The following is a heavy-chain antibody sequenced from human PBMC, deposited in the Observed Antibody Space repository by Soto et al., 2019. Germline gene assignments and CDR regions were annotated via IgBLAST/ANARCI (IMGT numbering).Heavy chain of an antibody. CDR2: ISAYNGNT. CDR1: GYTFTSYG. CDR3: ARVRRYYYDSSGYYYERDY. D-gene: IGHD3-22*01. J-gene: IGHJ4*02. V-gene: IGHV1-18*04. Sequence: ASVKVSGKASGYTFTSYGISWVRQAPGQGLEWMGWISAYNGNTNYAQKLQGRVTMTTDTSTSTAYMELRSLRSDDTAVYYCARVRRYYYDSSGYYYERDYWGQGTLVTVSS.